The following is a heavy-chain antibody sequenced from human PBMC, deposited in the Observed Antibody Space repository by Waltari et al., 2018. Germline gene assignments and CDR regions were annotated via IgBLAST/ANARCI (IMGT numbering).Heavy chain of an antibody. V-gene: IGHV3-74*01. Sequence: EVHLVESGGGLVQPGGSLRLSCAGSGFTFSNPWLDWVRQVPGKGLEWVSQVGSDGSATYADSVKGRFTSSRDDAKNTMYLQMNSLRDEDTAVYYCTREPSPDSSGYFYYYMDVWGKGTTVTVSS. CDR2: VGSDGSA. CDR1: GFTFSNPW. J-gene: IGHJ6*03. D-gene: IGHD3-22*01. CDR3: TREPSPDSSGYFYYYMDV.